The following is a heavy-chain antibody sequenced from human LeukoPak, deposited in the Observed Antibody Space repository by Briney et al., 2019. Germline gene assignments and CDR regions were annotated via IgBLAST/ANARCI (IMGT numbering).Heavy chain of an antibody. CDR1: GGSISSYY. CDR3: ARSVSAYYYGSGSYLSIDY. V-gene: IGHV4-59*01. CDR2: IYYSGST. D-gene: IGHD3-10*01. J-gene: IGHJ4*02. Sequence: PSETLSLTCTVSGGSISSYYWSWIRQPPGKGLEWIGYIYYSGSTNCNPSLKSRVTISVDTSKNQFSLKLSSVTAADTAVYYCARSVSAYYYGSGSYLSIDYWGQGTLVTVSS.